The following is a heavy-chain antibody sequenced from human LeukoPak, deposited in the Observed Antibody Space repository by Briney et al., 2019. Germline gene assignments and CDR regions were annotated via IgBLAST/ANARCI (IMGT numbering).Heavy chain of an antibody. CDR2: INHSGST. J-gene: IGHJ4*02. CDR1: GVSFSGYY. V-gene: IGHV4-34*01. Sequence: PSETLSLTCAVYGVSFSGYYWSWIRQPPGKGLEWIGEINHSGSTNYNPSLKSRVTISVDTSKNQFSLKLSSVTAADTAVYYCARADNSSGWPYYFDYWGQGTLVTVSS. CDR3: ARADNSSGWPYYFDY. D-gene: IGHD6-19*01.